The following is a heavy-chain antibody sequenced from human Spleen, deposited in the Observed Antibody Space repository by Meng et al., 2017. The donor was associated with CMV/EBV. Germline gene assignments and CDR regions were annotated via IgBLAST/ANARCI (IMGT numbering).Heavy chain of an antibody. D-gene: IGHD3-9*01. CDR3: AAKIEITYFDL. CDR1: GYTFSNFY. CDR2: FNPNGGTT. V-gene: IGHV1-46*01. Sequence: SCKASGYTFSNFYRQWVRQAPGQGIEWMGVFNPNGGTTAYAQRFQGRVTMTGDTSTSTVYMEVHSLRSEDTAMYFCAAKIEITYFDLWGQGTLVTVSS. J-gene: IGHJ4*02.